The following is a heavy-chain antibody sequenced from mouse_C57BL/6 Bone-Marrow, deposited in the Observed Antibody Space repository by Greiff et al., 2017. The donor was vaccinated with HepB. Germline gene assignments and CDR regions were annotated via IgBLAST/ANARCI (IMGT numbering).Heavy chain of an antibody. CDR2: INPNNGGT. V-gene: IGHV1-26*01. J-gene: IGHJ1*03. Sequence: VQLQQSGPELVKPGASVKISCKASGYTFTDYYMNWVKQSHGKSLEWIGDINPNNGGTSYNQKFKGKATLTVDKSSSTAYMELRSLTSEDSAVYYCARSSHYYGSSYWYFDVWGTGTTVTVSS. CDR1: GYTFTDYY. D-gene: IGHD1-1*01. CDR3: ARSSHYYGSSYWYFDV.